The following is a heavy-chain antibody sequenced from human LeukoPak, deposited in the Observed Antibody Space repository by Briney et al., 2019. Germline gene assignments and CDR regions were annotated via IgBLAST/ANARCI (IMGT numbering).Heavy chain of an antibody. D-gene: IGHD1-1*01. CDR1: GGSFSGYY. J-gene: IGHJ5*02. CDR2: INHSGST. Sequence: PSETLSPTCAVYGGSFSGYYWSWIRQPPGKGLEWIGEINHSGSTNYNPSLKSRVTISVDTSKNQFSLKLSSVTAADTAVYYCARGRRIQLIHLRGRGGWFDPWGQGTLVTVSS. V-gene: IGHV4-34*01. CDR3: ARGRRIQLIHLRGRGGWFDP.